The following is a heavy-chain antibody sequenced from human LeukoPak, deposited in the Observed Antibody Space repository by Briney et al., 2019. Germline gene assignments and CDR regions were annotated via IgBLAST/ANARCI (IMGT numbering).Heavy chain of an antibody. V-gene: IGHV3-23*01. CDR3: AKDRRRDGYNGFDY. CDR2: ISGSGGYT. Sequence: PGGSLRLSCAASGFTFSTYAMSWVRQAPGKGLEWVSGISGSGGYTYYADSVKGRFTISRDNSKNTMYLQMNSLRVEDTAVCYCAKDRRRDGYNGFDYWGQGTLVTVSS. CDR1: GFTFSTYA. J-gene: IGHJ4*02. D-gene: IGHD5-24*01.